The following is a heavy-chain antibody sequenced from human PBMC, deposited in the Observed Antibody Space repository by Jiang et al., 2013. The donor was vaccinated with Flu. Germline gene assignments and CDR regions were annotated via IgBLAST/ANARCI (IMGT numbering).Heavy chain of an antibody. CDR2: TYYRSKWYN. CDR1: GASVSSDSAA. CDR3: ARGRERAHYYYYGMDV. V-gene: IGHV6-1*01. J-gene: IGHJ6*02. Sequence: SQTLSLTCAISGASVSSDSAAWNWIRQSPSRGLEWLGRTYYRSKWYNDYAVSVKSRITINPDTSKNQFSLQLNSVTPEDTAVYYCARGRERAHYYYYGMDVWGQGTTVTVSS.